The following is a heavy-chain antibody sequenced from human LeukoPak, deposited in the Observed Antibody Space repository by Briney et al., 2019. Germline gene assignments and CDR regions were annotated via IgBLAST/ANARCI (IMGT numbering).Heavy chain of an antibody. Sequence: GGSLRLSCAASGFTFSSYSMNWVRQAPGKGLEWVSYISSSSNTIYYADSVKGRFTISRDNAKNSLSLQMNSLRAEDTAVYYCASLVVVPVATGGSFDPWGQGALVTVSS. CDR2: ISSSSNTI. D-gene: IGHD2-2*01. CDR3: ASLVVVPVATGGSFDP. V-gene: IGHV3-48*04. J-gene: IGHJ5*02. CDR1: GFTFSSYS.